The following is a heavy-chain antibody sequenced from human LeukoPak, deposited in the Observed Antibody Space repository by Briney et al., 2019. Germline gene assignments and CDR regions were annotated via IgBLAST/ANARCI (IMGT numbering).Heavy chain of an antibody. CDR1: GFTFTAYS. CDR2: ISSTGHYI. V-gene: IGHV3-21*01. J-gene: IGHJ6*04. D-gene: IGHD6-19*01. CDR3: TRQWLRVMDV. Sequence: GGSLRLSCASSGFTFTAYSMNWVRQAPGRGLEWISFISSTGHYIYYADSLKGRFTISRDNANSSLYLQTSTLKAEDTAVYYCTRQWLRVMDVWGKGTTVTVSS.